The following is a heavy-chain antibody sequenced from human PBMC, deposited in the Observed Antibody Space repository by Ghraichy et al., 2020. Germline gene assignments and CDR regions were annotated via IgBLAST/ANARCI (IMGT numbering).Heavy chain of an antibody. J-gene: IGHJ6*02. CDR1: GFTFSSYA. V-gene: IGHV3-21*01. D-gene: IGHD5-12*01. CDR3: AREPLVAYYGMDV. CDR2: ISSSSSYI. Sequence: GESLNISCAASGFTFSSYAMSWVRQAPGKGLEWVSSISSSSSYIYYADSVKGRFTISRDNAKNSLYLQMNSLRAEDTAVYYCAREPLVAYYGMDVWGQGTTVTVSS.